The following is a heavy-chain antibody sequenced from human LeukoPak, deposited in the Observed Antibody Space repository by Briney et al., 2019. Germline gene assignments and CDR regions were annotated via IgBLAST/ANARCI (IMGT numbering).Heavy chain of an antibody. CDR2: ISSSSSTI. J-gene: IGHJ4*02. CDR3: AFVPWTTVTTIDY. D-gene: IGHD4-17*01. V-gene: IGHV3-48*02. CDR1: GFTFSSYS. Sequence: GGSLRLSCAASGFTFSSYSMNRVRQAPGKGLEWVSYISSSSSTIYYADSVKGRFTIPRDNAKNSLYLQMNSLRDEDTAVYYCAFVPWTTVTTIDYWGQGTLVTVSS.